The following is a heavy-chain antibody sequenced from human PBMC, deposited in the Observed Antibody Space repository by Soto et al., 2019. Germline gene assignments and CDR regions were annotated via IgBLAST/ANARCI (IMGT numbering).Heavy chain of an antibody. CDR1: GYTFTSYG. J-gene: IGHJ4*02. Sequence: ASVKVSCKASGYTFTSYGISWVRQAPGQGPEWMGWISGYNGNTNYAQKFQGRVALTTDTSTSTAYMELGSLRSDDTAVYYCARDRTGQGSPRYWGQGTLVTVSS. D-gene: IGHD1-1*01. V-gene: IGHV1-18*01. CDR2: ISGYNGNT. CDR3: ARDRTGQGSPRY.